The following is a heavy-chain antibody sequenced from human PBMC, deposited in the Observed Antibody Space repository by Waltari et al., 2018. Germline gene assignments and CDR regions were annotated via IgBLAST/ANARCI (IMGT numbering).Heavy chain of an antibody. V-gene: IGHV3-21*01. D-gene: IGHD3-16*01. CDR2: ISISMSYI. J-gene: IGHJ3*02. CDR1: GGTFSSYA. Sequence: VQLVQSGAEVKKPGSSVKVSCKASGGTFSSYAISWVRQAPGKGLEWVSSISISMSYIDDAGSVKGRFTISSDNAKNSLYLQMNSLRADDTAVYYCAGRLQGEMATTYAVDIWGQGTMVIVSS. CDR3: AGRLQGEMATTYAVDI.